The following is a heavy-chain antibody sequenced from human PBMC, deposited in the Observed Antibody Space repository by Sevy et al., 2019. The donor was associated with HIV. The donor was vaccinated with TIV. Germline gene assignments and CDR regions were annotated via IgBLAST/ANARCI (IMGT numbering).Heavy chain of an antibody. CDR2: IKSKTDGGTA. CDR3: ASVVKNDFWDGHVNYYGLDV. CDR1: GFTFNYAW. V-gene: IGHV3-15*01. D-gene: IGHD3-3*01. Sequence: GGSLRLSCAASGFTFNYAWMSWVRQAPGKGLEWVGRIKSKTDGGTADYAAHVKGSFNISREDSENTLYLQMNSLKTEDKSVYYCASVVKNDFWDGHVNYYGLDVWGQGTTVTVSS. J-gene: IGHJ6*02.